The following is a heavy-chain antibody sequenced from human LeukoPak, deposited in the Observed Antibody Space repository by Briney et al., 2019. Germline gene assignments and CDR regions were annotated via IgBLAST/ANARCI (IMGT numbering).Heavy chain of an antibody. CDR2: MNPNSGNT. D-gene: IGHD2-2*01. J-gene: IGHJ4*02. V-gene: IGHV1-8*03. Sequence: ASVKVSCKASGYTFTSYDINWVRQATGQGLEWMGWMNPNSGNTGYAQKFQGRVTITRNTSISTAYMELSSLRSEDTAVYYCARGPAYQLPETYYFDYWGQGTLVTVSS. CDR1: GYTFTSYD. CDR3: ARGPAYQLPETYYFDY.